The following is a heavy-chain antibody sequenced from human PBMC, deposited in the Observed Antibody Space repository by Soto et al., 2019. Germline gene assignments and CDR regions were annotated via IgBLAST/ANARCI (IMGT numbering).Heavy chain of an antibody. CDR1: GYIFTTYG. CDR3: AGGRYGDY. Sequence: QVHLVQSGPEVKKPGASVKVSCKGSGYIFTTYGITWVRQAPGQGLEWMGWISAHNGNTNYAQKLQGRVTVTRDTSTSTAYMELRNLRSDDTAVYYCAGGRYGDYWGQGALVTVSS. J-gene: IGHJ4*02. V-gene: IGHV1-18*01. CDR2: ISAHNGNT. D-gene: IGHD1-1*01.